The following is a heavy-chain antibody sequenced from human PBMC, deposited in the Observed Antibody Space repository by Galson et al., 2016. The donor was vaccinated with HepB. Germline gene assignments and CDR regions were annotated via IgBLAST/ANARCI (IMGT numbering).Heavy chain of an antibody. D-gene: IGHD3-22*01. CDR3: AKDGQPYNYYDSSGYWAYYFDY. J-gene: IGHJ4*02. Sequence: SLRLSCAASGFTFGSYHMNWVRQAPGKGLEWVSYISSGSSTVYYADSVKGRFTISRDDAKNSLYLQMNSLRAEDTAVYYCAKDGQPYNYYDSSGYWAYYFDYWGQGTLVTVSS. V-gene: IGHV3-48*01. CDR2: ISSGSSTV. CDR1: GFTFGSYH.